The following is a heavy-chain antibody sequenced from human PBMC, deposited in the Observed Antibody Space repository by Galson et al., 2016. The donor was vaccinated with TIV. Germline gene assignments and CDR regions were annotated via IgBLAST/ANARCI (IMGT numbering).Heavy chain of an antibody. V-gene: IGHV2-70*17. CDR2: IDWDDDK. D-gene: IGHD3-3*01. CDR3: ARAPISIFGSATSYYFDY. Sequence: PALVKPTQTLTLTCTFSGFSLSTYGMSVGWIRQPPGKALEWLARIDWDDDKFYNSSLKTRLTIPKDTSRHQVDLTMTNMDPVDTATYYCARAPISIFGSATSYYFDYWGQGTLVTVSS. J-gene: IGHJ4*02. CDR1: GFSLSTYGMS.